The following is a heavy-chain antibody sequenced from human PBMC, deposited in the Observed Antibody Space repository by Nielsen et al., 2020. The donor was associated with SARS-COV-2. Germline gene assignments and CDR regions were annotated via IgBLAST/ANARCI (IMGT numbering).Heavy chain of an antibody. D-gene: IGHD4-17*01. V-gene: IGHV6-1*01. CDR2: TYYRSKWYN. Sequence: SQTLSLTCAISGDSVSSNSAAWNWIRQSPSRGLEWLGRTYYRSKWYNDYAVSVKSRITINPDTSKNQFSLHLNSVTPEDTAVYYCARARGAYGDYYYYYYYTDVWGKGTTVTVSS. J-gene: IGHJ6*03. CDR1: GDSVSSNSAA. CDR3: ARARGAYGDYYYYYYYTDV.